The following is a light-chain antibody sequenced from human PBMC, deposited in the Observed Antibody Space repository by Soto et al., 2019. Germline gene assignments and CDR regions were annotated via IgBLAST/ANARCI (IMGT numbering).Light chain of an antibody. Sequence: IWITQSPATLSVSPGERATLSCRASQIITSNLAWYQQKPGQAPRLLIYGGATRATGIPARFSGSGSGTEFTLTISSLRPDDFATYYCQQYNDYSAWTFGQGTKVDIK. CDR3: QQYNDYSAWT. J-gene: IGKJ1*01. CDR2: GGA. V-gene: IGKV3-15*01. CDR1: QIITSN.